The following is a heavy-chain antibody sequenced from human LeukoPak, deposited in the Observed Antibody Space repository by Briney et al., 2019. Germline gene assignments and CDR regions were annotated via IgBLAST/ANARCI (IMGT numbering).Heavy chain of an antibody. V-gene: IGHV3-21*04. Sequence: GGSLRLSCAASGSTFSTESMNWVRQAPGKGLEWVASISTTSSYIYYADSVKGRFTISRDNAKNSLYLQMNSLRAEDTAVYYCAKDRKKITMVVVITTIDYWGQGTLVTVSS. J-gene: IGHJ4*02. CDR3: AKDRKKITMVVVITTIDY. CDR1: GSTFSTES. D-gene: IGHD3-22*01. CDR2: ISTTSSYI.